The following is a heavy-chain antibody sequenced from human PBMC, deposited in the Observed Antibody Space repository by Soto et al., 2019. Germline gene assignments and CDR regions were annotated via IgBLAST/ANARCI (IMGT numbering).Heavy chain of an antibody. CDR2: INWNSRSI. CDR3: AKDHYDILTGPMDV. D-gene: IGHD3-9*01. J-gene: IGHJ6*03. V-gene: IGHV3-9*01. Sequence: EVQLVESGGGLVQPGRSLRLSCAASGFTFDDYAIHWVRQAPGKGLEWVSGINWNSRSIGYADSVKGRFTISRDNAKNSLYLQMNCLRVEDTALYYCAKDHYDILTGPMDVWGKGTRVTVSS. CDR1: GFTFDDYA.